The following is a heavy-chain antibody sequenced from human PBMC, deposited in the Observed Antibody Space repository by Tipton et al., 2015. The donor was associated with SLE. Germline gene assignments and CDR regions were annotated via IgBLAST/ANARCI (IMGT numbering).Heavy chain of an antibody. J-gene: IGHJ5*02. Sequence: TLSLTCTDSSGSISSHYWSWIRQPPGKGLEWIGYIYYSGSTNYNPSLKSRVTISLATSRNQFSLKLSSATAADTAVYYCARGGCSGSSCLKWFGPWGQGTLVTVSS. CDR3: ARGGCSGSSCLKWFGP. D-gene: IGHD2-15*01. V-gene: IGHV4-59*11. CDR2: IYYSGST. CDR1: SGSISSHY.